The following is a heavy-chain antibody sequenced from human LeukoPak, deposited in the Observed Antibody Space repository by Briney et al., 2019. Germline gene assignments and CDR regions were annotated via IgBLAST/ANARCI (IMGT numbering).Heavy chain of an antibody. CDR3: AKAPYYYDSSGYPDFDY. CDR1: GFTFSSYA. CDR2: ISGSGGST. Sequence: GGSLRLSCAASGFTFSSYAMGWVRQAPGKGLEWVSAISGSGGSTYYADSVKGRFTISRDNSKNTLYLQMNSLRAEDTAVYYCAKAPYYYDSSGYPDFDYWGQGTLVTVSS. V-gene: IGHV3-23*01. D-gene: IGHD3-22*01. J-gene: IGHJ4*02.